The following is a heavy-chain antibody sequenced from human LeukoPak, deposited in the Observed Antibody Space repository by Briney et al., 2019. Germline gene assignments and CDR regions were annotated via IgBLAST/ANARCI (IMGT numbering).Heavy chain of an antibody. CDR1: GFTFSDYY. Sequence: GGSPRLSCAASGFTFSDYYMSWIRQAPGKGLEWVSYISSSGSTIYYAYSVKGRFTISRDNAKNSLYLQMNSLRAEDTAVYYCASSGSYSDFDYWGQGTLVTVSS. D-gene: IGHD1-26*01. CDR2: ISSSGSTI. V-gene: IGHV3-11*04. CDR3: ASSGSYSDFDY. J-gene: IGHJ4*02.